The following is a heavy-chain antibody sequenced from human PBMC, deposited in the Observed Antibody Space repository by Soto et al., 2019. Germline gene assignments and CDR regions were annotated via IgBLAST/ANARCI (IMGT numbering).Heavy chain of an antibody. J-gene: IGHJ4*02. V-gene: IGHV3-30*18. CDR1: GFSFSSYG. CDR2: ISHDGSNK. CDR3: AKGPKWELHRFDY. D-gene: IGHD1-26*01. Sequence: GGSLRLSCAASGFSFSSYGMHWVRWVLGKGLEWVAVISHDGSNKYYAASVKGRFTTSRDNSKNTLYLQMNSLRAEDPAVYYCAKGPKWELHRFDYWGQGTLVTVSS.